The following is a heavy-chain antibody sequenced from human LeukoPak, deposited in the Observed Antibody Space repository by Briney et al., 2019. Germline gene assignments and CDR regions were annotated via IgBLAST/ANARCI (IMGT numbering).Heavy chain of an antibody. J-gene: IGHJ4*02. CDR3: ARAGAARLSHDY. CDR1: GYSFSCYG. D-gene: IGHD6-6*01. Sequence: ASVKVSCKASGYSFSCYGMLWVRQAPGQGLEYMGWINTNTGNPTYAQGFTGRFVFSLDTSVNTAYLQISSLMAEDTAVYYCARAGAARLSHDYWGQGTLVSVSS. V-gene: IGHV7-4-1*02. CDR2: INTNTGNP.